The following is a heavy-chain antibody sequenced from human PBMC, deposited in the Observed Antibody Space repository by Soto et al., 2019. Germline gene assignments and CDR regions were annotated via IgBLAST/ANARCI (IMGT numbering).Heavy chain of an antibody. Sequence: SETLSLTCAVSGGSINSDYWWTWVRQPPGKGLEWIGEIYHSGSTNYNPSLKSRVTISVDKSKNQFSLGLRFVTAADTAVYYCARHGYYDSSSYYGFGYWGQGTLVTVTS. D-gene: IGHD3-22*01. V-gene: IGHV4-4*02. J-gene: IGHJ4*02. CDR1: GGSINSDYW. CDR2: IYHSGST. CDR3: ARHGYYDSSSYYGFGY.